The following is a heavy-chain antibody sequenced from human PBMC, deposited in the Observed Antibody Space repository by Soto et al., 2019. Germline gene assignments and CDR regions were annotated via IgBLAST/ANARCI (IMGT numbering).Heavy chain of an antibody. D-gene: IGHD3-3*01. Sequence: ASETLSLTCTVSGGSISSGGYYWSWIRQHPGKGLEWIGYIYYSGSTYYNPSLKSRVTISVDTSKNQFSLKLGSVTAADTAVYYCARALDYDFWGGRNWFDPWGQGTLVTVS. V-gene: IGHV4-31*03. CDR1: GGSISSGGYY. CDR2: IYYSGST. J-gene: IGHJ5*02. CDR3: ARALDYDFWGGRNWFDP.